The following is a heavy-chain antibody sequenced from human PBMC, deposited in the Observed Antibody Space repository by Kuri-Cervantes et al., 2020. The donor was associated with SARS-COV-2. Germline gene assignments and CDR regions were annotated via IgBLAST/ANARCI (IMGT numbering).Heavy chain of an antibody. CDR1: GFTFSSYW. J-gene: IGHJ6*02. D-gene: IGHD2-8*01. Sequence: GESLKISCAASGFTFSSYWMHWVRQAPGKGLVWVSRINSDGSSTSYADSVKGRFTISRDNSKNTLYLQMNSLRAEDTAVYYCARYGVYANGMDVWGQGTTVTVSS. CDR2: INSDGSST. V-gene: IGHV3-74*01. CDR3: ARYGVYANGMDV.